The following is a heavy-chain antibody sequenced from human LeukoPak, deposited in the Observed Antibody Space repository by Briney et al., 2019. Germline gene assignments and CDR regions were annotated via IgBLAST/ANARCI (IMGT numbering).Heavy chain of an antibody. J-gene: IGHJ4*02. CDR2: ISWNSGEI. CDR3: AKDMGAYCGGDCYQDY. Sequence: GRSLRLSCAASGFTFDDYAMHWVRQAPGKGLEWVSGISWNSGEIGYADSVKGRFTISRDNAKNSLYLQMNSLRSEDTALYYCAKDMGAYCGGDCYQDYWGQGTLVTVSS. D-gene: IGHD2-21*01. V-gene: IGHV3-9*01. CDR1: GFTFDDYA.